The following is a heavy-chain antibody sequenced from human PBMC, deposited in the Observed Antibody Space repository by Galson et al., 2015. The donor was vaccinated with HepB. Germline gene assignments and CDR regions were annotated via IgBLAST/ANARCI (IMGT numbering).Heavy chain of an antibody. CDR3: ARESQRSSDY. D-gene: IGHD5-24*01. J-gene: IGHJ4*02. CDR2: VSGGGGGT. CDR1: GFTFSDYA. Sequence: SLRLSCAASGFTFSDYAMNWVRQVPGKGLEWVSTVSGGGGGTYYADSVKGRFTISRDNSKNTLYLQMYSLRAEDTAVYYCARESQRSSDYWGQGALVTVSS. V-gene: IGHV3-23*01.